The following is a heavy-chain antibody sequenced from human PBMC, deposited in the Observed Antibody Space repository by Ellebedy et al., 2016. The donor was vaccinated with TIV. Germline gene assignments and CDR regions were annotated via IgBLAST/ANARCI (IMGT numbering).Heavy chain of an antibody. J-gene: IGHJ4*02. Sequence: MPSETLSLTCAVSGCSISSGGYSRSWFRQPPGNGLEWIGYIYHSGSTYYNPSLKNRVTISVDRSKNQFSLKLSSVTAADTAVYYCASLALPADPRGADYWGQGTLVTVSS. V-gene: IGHV4-30-2*01. CDR2: IYHSGST. CDR1: GCSISSGGYS. CDR3: ASLALPADPRGADY.